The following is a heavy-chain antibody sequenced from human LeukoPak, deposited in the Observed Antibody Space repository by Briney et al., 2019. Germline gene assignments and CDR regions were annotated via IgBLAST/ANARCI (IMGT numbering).Heavy chain of an antibody. CDR1: GFTFSNYW. J-gene: IGHJ4*02. V-gene: IGHV3-30*03. CDR3: ARSGDSSGYYPDY. Sequence: GGSLRLSCAASGFTFSNYWMTWVRQAPGKGLGWVAVISYDGSNKYYADSVKGRFTISRDNSKNTLYLQMNSLRAEDTAVYYCARSGDSSGYYPDYWGQGTLVTVSS. D-gene: IGHD3-22*01. CDR2: ISYDGSNK.